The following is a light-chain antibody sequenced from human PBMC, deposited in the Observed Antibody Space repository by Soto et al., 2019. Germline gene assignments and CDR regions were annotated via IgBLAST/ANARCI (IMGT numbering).Light chain of an antibody. CDR3: QQYNIWPPYP. J-gene: IGKJ2*01. Sequence: EIVMTQSPATLSVSPGERATLYCKASQRISSNLAWYQQKPGQPPRLLIYGASTRASGIPARFSGSGSGTEFTLTISVLQSEDLALYYCQQYNIWPPYPFGQGTKLEIK. V-gene: IGKV3-15*01. CDR1: QRISSN. CDR2: GAS.